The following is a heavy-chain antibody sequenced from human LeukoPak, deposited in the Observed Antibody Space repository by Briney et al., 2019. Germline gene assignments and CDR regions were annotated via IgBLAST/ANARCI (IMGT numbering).Heavy chain of an antibody. CDR1: GFTFDDYA. CDR3: AKGPYYDILTGPFDP. V-gene: IGHV3-9*01. D-gene: IGHD3-9*01. CDR2: ISWNSGSI. Sequence: GRSLRLSCAASGFTFDDYAMHWVRQAPGKGLEWVSGISWNSGSIGYADSVKGRFTISRDNAKNSLYLQMNSLRAEDTALYYCAKGPYYDILTGPFDPWGQGTLVTVSS. J-gene: IGHJ5*02.